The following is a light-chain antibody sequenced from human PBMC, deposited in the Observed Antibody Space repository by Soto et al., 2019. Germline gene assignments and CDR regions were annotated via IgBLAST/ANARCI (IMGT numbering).Light chain of an antibody. Sequence: DIQMTQSPSSLSASVGDRVTITCRASQGISSYLNWYQQKPGKVPKLLIYAASSLQSGVPSRFSGSGSGTDFTLTISSLQPEDFATYYCQQSYSTLWTFGQGTKVDIK. CDR1: QGISSY. V-gene: IGKV1-39*01. CDR3: QQSYSTLWT. CDR2: AAS. J-gene: IGKJ1*01.